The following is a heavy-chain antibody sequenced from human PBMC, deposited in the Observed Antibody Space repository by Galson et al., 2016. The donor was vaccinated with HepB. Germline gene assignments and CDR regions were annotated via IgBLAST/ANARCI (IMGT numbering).Heavy chain of an antibody. V-gene: IGHV4-39*01. CDR3: ACDGSGRRMDV. CDR1: GASISRSGYY. D-gene: IGHD3-10*01. Sequence: SETLSLTCIVSGASISRSGYYWGWIRQSPGKGLEWIGSIHESGSTYYNPSLKSRVIISVDTSKNQFSLKLSSVTAADMAVYYCACDGSGRRMDVWGQGTTVTVSS. J-gene: IGHJ6*02. CDR2: IHESGST.